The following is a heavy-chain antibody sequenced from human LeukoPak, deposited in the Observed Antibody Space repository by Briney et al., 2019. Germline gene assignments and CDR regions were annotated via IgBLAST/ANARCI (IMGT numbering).Heavy chain of an antibody. D-gene: IGHD2-8*01. CDR1: GGSISSYY. CDR2: IHYSGST. J-gene: IGHJ4*02. Sequence: PSETLSLTCAVSGGSISSYYWSWIRQPPGKGLEWIGYIHYSGSTNCNPSLKSRVTISVDTSKNQFSLKLSSVTAADTAVYYCARARYHTEMTYFRTVYYFDYWGQGTLVTVSS. V-gene: IGHV4-59*01. CDR3: ARARYHTEMTYFRTVYYFDY.